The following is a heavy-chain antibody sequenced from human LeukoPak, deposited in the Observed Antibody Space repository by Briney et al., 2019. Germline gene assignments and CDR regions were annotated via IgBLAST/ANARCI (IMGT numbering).Heavy chain of an antibody. Sequence: GGSLRLSCAASGFTFSSYDMHWVRHATGKGLEWVSAIGTAGDTYYPGSVKGRFTISRENAKNSLYLQMNSLRAGDTAVYYCARVSLSSIDSSSWFYFDYWGQGTLVTVSS. CDR2: IGTAGDT. V-gene: IGHV3-13*01. J-gene: IGHJ4*02. CDR1: GFTFSSYD. CDR3: ARVSLSSIDSSSWFYFDY. D-gene: IGHD6-13*01.